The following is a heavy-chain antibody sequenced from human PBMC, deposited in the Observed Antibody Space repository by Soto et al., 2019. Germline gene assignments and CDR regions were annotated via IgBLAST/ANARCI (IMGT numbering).Heavy chain of an antibody. CDR1: GFTFASYH. CDR3: LRGYSSGGGCYLRRDARDV. D-gene: IGHD2-15*01. V-gene: IGHV3-21*02. Sequence: EVQLVESGGVLVMPGGSLRLSCAASGFTFASYHMTWVRQAPGKGLDWVSSINPSSSHIYYSDSVRGRFTISRDDSKNPLHLDMNSLRTEAVAIYYCLRGYSSGGGCYLRRDARDVWGQGTAVTVSS. J-gene: IGHJ3*01. CDR2: INPSSSHI.